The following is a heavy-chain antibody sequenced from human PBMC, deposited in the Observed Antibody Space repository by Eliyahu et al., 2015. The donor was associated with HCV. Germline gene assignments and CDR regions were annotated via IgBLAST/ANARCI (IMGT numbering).Heavy chain of an antibody. V-gene: IGHV3-48*02. Sequence: EGQLVESGGNLVQPGGSLRLSCAASGISLSRSSMNWIRQTPGKGLEWLSYISTDSSTIYYADSVKGRFTISRDNARNSLYLQMNSLKDEDTAVYYCVRKEVMGPFDAWGQGTRVTVSS. J-gene: IGHJ5*02. CDR3: VRKEVMGPFDA. CDR2: ISTDSSTI. CDR1: GISLSRSS.